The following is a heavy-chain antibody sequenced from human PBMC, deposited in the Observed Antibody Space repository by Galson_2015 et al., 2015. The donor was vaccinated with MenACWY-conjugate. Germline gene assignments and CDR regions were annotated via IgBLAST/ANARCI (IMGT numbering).Heavy chain of an antibody. V-gene: IGHV3-30*18. CDR1: GFTFSSYG. D-gene: IGHD3-9*01. J-gene: IGHJ4*02. CDR2: ISYDGSNK. Sequence: SLRLSCAASGFTFSSYGMHWVRQAPGKGLEWVAVISYDGSNKYYADSVKGRFTISRDNSKNTLYLQMNSLRAEDTAVYYCAKTNPVDMGYYFDYWGQGTLVTVSS. CDR3: AKTNPVDMGYYFDY.